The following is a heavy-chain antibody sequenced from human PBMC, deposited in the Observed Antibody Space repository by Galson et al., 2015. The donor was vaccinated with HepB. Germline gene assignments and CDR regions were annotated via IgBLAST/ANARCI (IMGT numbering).Heavy chain of an antibody. D-gene: IGHD3-9*01. V-gene: IGHV5-51*01. Sequence: QSGAEVKKPGESLKISCKGSGYSFTSYWIGWVRQMPGKGLEWMGIIYPGDSDTRYSPSFQGQVTISADKSISTAYLQWSSLKASDTAMYYCARQERGRYDILTGYYISPNFDYWGQGTLVTVSS. J-gene: IGHJ4*02. CDR2: IYPGDSDT. CDR3: ARQERGRYDILTGYYISPNFDY. CDR1: GYSFTSYW.